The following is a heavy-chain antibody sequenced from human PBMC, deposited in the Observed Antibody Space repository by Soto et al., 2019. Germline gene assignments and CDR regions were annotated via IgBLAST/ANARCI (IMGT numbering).Heavy chain of an antibody. CDR3: AKSLSALFSLGDFKY. Sequence: GASLRLSLAASGFTFSSYALNWFRQAPGKGLEWVAEISGSGTSTYYAPSVKGRFIISSDSSKNTLYLRMYSLRAEDTAMYYCAKSLSALFSLGDFKYWGQGALVTVSS. V-gene: IGHV3-23*01. CDR1: GFTFSSYA. D-gene: IGHD2-21*01. CDR2: ISGSGTST. J-gene: IGHJ4*02.